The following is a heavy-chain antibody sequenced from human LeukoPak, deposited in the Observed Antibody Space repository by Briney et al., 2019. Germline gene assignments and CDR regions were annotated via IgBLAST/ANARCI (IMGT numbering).Heavy chain of an antibody. V-gene: IGHV1-18*01. CDR2: ISAYNGKT. CDR3: ARYFGSGTSDY. J-gene: IGHJ4*02. D-gene: IGHD3-10*01. Sequence: SVKVSCKASGYSFNIFGMSWVRQAPGQGLEWMGWISAYNGKTHFAQKFQGRVTMTADASTSTAYMKLGSLTSDDTAVYYCARYFGSGTSDYWGQGTLVTVSS. CDR1: GYSFNIFG.